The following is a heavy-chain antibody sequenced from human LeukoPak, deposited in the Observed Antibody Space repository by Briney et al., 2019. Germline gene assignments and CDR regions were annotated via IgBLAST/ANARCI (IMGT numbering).Heavy chain of an antibody. CDR3: ARQQEGSFDY. Sequence: SQTLSLTCDISGDSVSSNSAAWTWIRQSPSRGLEWLGRAYSRSKWYNDYAASVNSRITINPDTSKNQFSLQLNSVSPEDTAVYYCARQQEGSFDYWGQGTLVTASS. CDR1: GDSVSSNSAA. V-gene: IGHV6-1*01. CDR2: AYSRSKWYN. J-gene: IGHJ4*02.